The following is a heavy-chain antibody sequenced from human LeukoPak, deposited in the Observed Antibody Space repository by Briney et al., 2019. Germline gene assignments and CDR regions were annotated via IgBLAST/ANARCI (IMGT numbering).Heavy chain of an antibody. V-gene: IGHV3-30*14. CDR1: GFTFSRFS. Sequence: GGSLRLSCAASGFTFSRFSIHWVRQAPGKGLEWVSVISSDGNTRYYADSVKGRFFTSRDNSRSTLFLQISSLRPEDTAVYYCARERAVNGWTSAHFDYWGQGTLLTVSS. J-gene: IGHJ4*02. D-gene: IGHD6-19*01. CDR3: ARERAVNGWTSAHFDY. CDR2: ISSDGNTR.